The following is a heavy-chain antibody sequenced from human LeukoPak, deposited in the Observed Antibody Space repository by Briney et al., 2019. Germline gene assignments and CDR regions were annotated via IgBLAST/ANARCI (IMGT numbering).Heavy chain of an antibody. J-gene: IGHJ5*02. V-gene: IGHV1-18*03. CDR3: ARRGLTNEDTYCNSTGCYIASGDWFDP. CDR1: GYTFTSYG. CDR2: INPYNGNT. D-gene: IGHD2-2*02. Sequence: ASVKVSCKASGYTFTSYGISWVRQAPGQGLAWMGWINPYNGNTKYAQNLQGRVTMTTDTSTSTAYMELRSLRSDDMAVYYCARRGLTNEDTYCNSTGCYIASGDWFDPWGQGTLVTVSS.